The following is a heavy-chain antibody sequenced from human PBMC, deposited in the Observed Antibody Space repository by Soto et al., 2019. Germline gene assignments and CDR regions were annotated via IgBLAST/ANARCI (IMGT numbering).Heavy chain of an antibody. CDR1: GFTFSSYG. Sequence: QVQLVESGGGVVQPGRSLRLSCVGSGFTFSSYGMHWVRQAPGKGLEWLAVISFDGNYKYHADSVKGRFTISRDNFKNTLVLEMSSLRPEDTAVYYCVKDDLRSGSYENWYFDLWGRGTLVTVS. CDR3: VKDDLRSGSYENWYFDL. V-gene: IGHV3-30*18. J-gene: IGHJ2*01. D-gene: IGHD1-26*01. CDR2: ISFDGNYK.